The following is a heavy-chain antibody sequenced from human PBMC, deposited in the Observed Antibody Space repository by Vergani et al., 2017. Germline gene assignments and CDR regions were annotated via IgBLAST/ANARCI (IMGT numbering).Heavy chain of an antibody. CDR2: ISGSGGST. J-gene: IGHJ4*02. CDR3: ARVGCSGGSCYPFDY. Sequence: EVQLLESGGGLVQPGGSLRLSCAASGFTFSSYAMSWVRQAPGKGLEWVSAISGSGGSTYYADSVKGRFTISRDNAKNSLYLQMNSLRAEDTAVYYCARVGCSGGSCYPFDYWGQGTLVTVSS. D-gene: IGHD2-15*01. V-gene: IGHV3-23*01. CDR1: GFTFSSYA.